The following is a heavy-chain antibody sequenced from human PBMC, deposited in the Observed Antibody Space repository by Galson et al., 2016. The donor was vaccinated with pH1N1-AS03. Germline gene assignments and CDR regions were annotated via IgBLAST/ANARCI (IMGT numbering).Heavy chain of an antibody. CDR3: TSRLMTMVRGVITSDFDY. V-gene: IGHV3-49*03. D-gene: IGHD3-10*01. Sequence: SLRLSCATSGFTFGDYGLTWFRQAPGKGLEWVGFIRSNVHGGTTEYAASVKGRFSISRDDSKRIAYLHMNSLKTEDTAVYYCTSRLMTMVRGVITSDFDYWGQGTLVTVPP. J-gene: IGHJ4*02. CDR1: GFTFGDYG. CDR2: IRSNVHGGTT.